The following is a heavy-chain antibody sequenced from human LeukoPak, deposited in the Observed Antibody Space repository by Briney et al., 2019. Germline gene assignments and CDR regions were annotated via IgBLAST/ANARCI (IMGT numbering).Heavy chain of an antibody. V-gene: IGHV1-8*03. D-gene: IGHD5-18*01. CDR2: MNPNSGNT. J-gene: IGHJ4*02. CDR1: GYTFTSYD. Sequence: GASVKVSCKASGYTFTSYDINWVRQATGQGLEWMGWMNPNSGNTGYAQKFQGRVTITADESTSTAYMELSSLRSEDTAVYYCARDRGDTAMYYWGQGTLVTVSS. CDR3: ARDRGDTAMYY.